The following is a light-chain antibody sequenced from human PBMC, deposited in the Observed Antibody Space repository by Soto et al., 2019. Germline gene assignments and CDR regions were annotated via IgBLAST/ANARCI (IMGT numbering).Light chain of an antibody. Sequence: QSALTQPASVSGSPGQSITISCTRTSSDVGAYKSVSWYQQHPGQAPKLIIYEVSNRPSGVSNRFSGFKSGNTASLTISGLEAEDEAHYFCLSYTSSKSWVFGGGTKLTVL. J-gene: IGLJ3*02. V-gene: IGLV2-14*01. CDR2: EVS. CDR1: SSDVGAYKS. CDR3: LSYTSSKSWV.